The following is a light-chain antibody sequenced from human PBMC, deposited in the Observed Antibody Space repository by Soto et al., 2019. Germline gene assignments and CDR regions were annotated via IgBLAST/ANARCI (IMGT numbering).Light chain of an antibody. CDR1: QSVSSN. CDR3: QHYSGWPPV. CDR2: GAS. J-gene: IGKJ2*01. Sequence: EVGMTQSPATLSVSPGARAPLSCRASQSVSSNLAWYQQKPGQTPRLLMYGASTRATGIPARFSGSGSGTEFTLTISSLQSEDFAVYYCQHYSGWPPVFGQGTKVDI. V-gene: IGKV3-15*01.